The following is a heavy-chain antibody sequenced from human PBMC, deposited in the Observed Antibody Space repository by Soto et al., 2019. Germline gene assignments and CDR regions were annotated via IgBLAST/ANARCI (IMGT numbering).Heavy chain of an antibody. Sequence: SGGSLRLPCATSGFTFSTYAMSCVRQSQGKGLDWVSSIHSSGVTYYADSVKGRSTSSRDNSKNTLYLQLNSLRAEYTAIYYCEKNYQLVSWGPGTRVTASS. CDR1: GFTFSTYA. D-gene: IGHD2-2*01. CDR2: IHSSGVT. CDR3: EKNYQLVS. J-gene: IGHJ5*01. V-gene: IGHV3-23*05.